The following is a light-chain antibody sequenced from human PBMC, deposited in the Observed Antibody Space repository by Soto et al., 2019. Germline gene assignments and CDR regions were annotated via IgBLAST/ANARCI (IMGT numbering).Light chain of an antibody. Sequence: DIQMTQSPSSLSASVGDRVTITCQASQDISNYLNWYQQKPGKAPKLVISDASNLETGAPSRFSGSGSGTDFTFTISRLQPEYIGTYFCQQYDNLPLSFGPGTTVEI. CDR1: QDISNY. CDR3: QQYDNLPLS. V-gene: IGKV1-33*01. CDR2: DAS. J-gene: IGKJ3*01.